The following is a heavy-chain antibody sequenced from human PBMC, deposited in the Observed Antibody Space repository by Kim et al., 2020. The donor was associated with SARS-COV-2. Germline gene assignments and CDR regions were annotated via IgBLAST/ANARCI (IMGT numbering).Heavy chain of an antibody. D-gene: IGHD3-10*01. J-gene: IGHJ6*02. V-gene: IGHV4-34*01. CDR3: ARGLLWFGDPGGYGMDV. CDR1: GGSFSGYY. Sequence: SETLSLTCAVYGGSFSGYYWSWIRQPPGKGLEWIGEINHSGSTNYNPSLKSRGTISVDTSKNQFSLKLSSVTAADTAVYYCARGLLWFGDPGGYGMDVWGQGTTVTVSS. CDR2: INHSGST.